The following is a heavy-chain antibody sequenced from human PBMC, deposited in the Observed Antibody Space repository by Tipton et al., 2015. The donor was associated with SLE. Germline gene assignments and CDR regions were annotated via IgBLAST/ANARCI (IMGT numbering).Heavy chain of an antibody. J-gene: IGHJ3*02. V-gene: IGHV4-34*01. CDR2: INHSGST. Sequence: TLSLTCAVYGGSFSGYYWSWIRQPPGKGLEWIGEINHSGSTNYNPSLKSRVTISVDTSKNQFSLRLSSVTAADTAMYFCVRELDTFDIWGQGTMVTVSS. CDR1: GGSFSGYY. CDR3: VRELDTFDI. D-gene: IGHD1-7*01.